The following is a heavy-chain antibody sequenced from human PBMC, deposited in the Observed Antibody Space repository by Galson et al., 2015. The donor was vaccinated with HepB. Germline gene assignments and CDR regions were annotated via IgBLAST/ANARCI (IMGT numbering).Heavy chain of an antibody. CDR1: GFIFSNYA. CDR3: ARGSVGSCSSSSYYPIDH. J-gene: IGHJ4*02. CDR2: ISGGGDT. Sequence: SLRLSCAASGFIFSNYAMNWVRQIPGQRLEWVSTISGGGDTYHVDSVKGRFTISRENSKNTVDLQMNSLRAEDTAVYYCARGSVGSCSSSSYYPIDHWGQGTLVTVSA. V-gene: IGHV3-23*01. D-gene: IGHD2-15*01.